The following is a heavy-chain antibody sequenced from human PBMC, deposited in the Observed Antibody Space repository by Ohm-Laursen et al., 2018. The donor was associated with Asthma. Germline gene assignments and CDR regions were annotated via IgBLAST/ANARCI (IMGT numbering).Heavy chain of an antibody. CDR3: ARARSGSSYDY. D-gene: IGHD1-26*01. Sequence: SLRLSCTASGYTFDDYALHWVRQVPGKGLEWVSSINWNGGVTDYADSVRGRFTISRDNAKNTLYLQMNSLRAEDTAVYYCARARSGSSYDYWGQGTLVTVSS. CDR1: GYTFDDYA. V-gene: IGHV3-9*01. J-gene: IGHJ4*02. CDR2: INWNGGVT.